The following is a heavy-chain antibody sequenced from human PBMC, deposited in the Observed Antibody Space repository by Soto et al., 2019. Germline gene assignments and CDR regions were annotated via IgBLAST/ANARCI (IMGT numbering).Heavy chain of an antibody. D-gene: IGHD2-15*01. CDR2: IYYSGST. CDR3: ARYCSGGSCFAQSDY. Sequence: QLQLQESGPGLVKPSETLSLTCTVSGGSISSSSYYWGWIRQPPGKGLEWIGSIYYSGSTYYNPSLKSRVPISVDTSKNQFSLKLSSVTAADTAVYYCARYCSGGSCFAQSDYWGQGTLVTVSS. J-gene: IGHJ4*02. V-gene: IGHV4-39*01. CDR1: GGSISSSSYY.